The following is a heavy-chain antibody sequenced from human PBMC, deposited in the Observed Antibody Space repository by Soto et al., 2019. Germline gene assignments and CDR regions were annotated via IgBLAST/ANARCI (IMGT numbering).Heavy chain of an antibody. CDR1: GGSFSNYY. Sequence: TSETLSLTCAFYGGSFSNYYWSWIRQPPGKGLECIGEINHSGGTNYNPSLKSRVTMSVDTSKNQFSLELTSVTAADTAVYYCARGLRASYGVRLSYSYYGMDVWGQGTTVTVSS. CDR3: ARGLRASYGVRLSYSYYGMDV. J-gene: IGHJ6*02. D-gene: IGHD3-10*01. V-gene: IGHV4-34*01. CDR2: INHSGGT.